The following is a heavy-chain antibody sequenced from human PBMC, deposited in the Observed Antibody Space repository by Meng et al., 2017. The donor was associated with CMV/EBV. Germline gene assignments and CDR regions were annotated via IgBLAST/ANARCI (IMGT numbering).Heavy chain of an antibody. CDR3: ARGQVQCSTINCHDYRFSGMDV. D-gene: IGHD2/OR15-2a*01. J-gene: IGHJ6*02. Sequence: GESLKISCAASGFTFSSYGMHWVRQAPGKGLEWVGWMNPNRGNTAYAQKFQGRVTMTRDTSTSIAYMELSSLRSGDTAVYYCARGQVQCSTINCHDYRFSGMDVWGQGTTVTVSS. V-gene: IGHV1-8*02. CDR1: GFTFSSYG. CDR2: MNPNRGNT.